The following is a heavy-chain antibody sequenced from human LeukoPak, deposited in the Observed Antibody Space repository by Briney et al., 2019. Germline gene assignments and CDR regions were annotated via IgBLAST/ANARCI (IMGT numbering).Heavy chain of an antibody. J-gene: IGHJ4*02. CDR3: ARASRWLAFDT. V-gene: IGHV3-66*01. Sequence: GGSLRLSFEASGFSFTNTWMSWVRQAPGKGLEWVSVIYNGDNTYYADSVQDRFTISRDNSKNTLYLQMNSLRAEDTAVYFCARASRWLAFDTWGQGTLVTVSS. CDR2: IYNGDNT. D-gene: IGHD6-19*01. CDR1: GFSFTNTW.